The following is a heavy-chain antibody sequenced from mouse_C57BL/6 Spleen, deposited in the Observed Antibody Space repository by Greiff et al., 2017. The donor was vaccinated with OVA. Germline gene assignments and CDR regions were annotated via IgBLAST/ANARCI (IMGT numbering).Heavy chain of an antibody. CDR1: GYTFTSYW. CDR2: IDPSDSYT. CDR3: ARMRDLLGAMDY. D-gene: IGHD2-1*01. V-gene: IGHV1-50*01. Sequence: QVQLQQQPGAELVKPGASVKLSCKASGYTFTSYWMQWVKQRPGQGLEWIGEIDPSDSYTNYNQKFKGKATWTVDTSSSTAYMQLCSLTSEDSAVYYCARMRDLLGAMDYWGQGTSVTVSS. J-gene: IGHJ4*01.